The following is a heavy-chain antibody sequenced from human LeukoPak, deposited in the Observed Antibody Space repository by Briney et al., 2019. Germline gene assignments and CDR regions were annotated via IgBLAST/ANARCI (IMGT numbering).Heavy chain of an antibody. J-gene: IGHJ4*02. D-gene: IGHD3-10*01. Sequence: GGSLRLSCAASGFTFSSYSMNWVRQAPGKGLEWVSSISSSSSYIYYADSVKSRFTISRDNAKNSLYLQMNSLRAEDTAVYYCARVAVRGGNYFDYWGQGTLVTVSS. CDR1: GFTFSSYS. V-gene: IGHV3-21*01. CDR2: ISSSSSYI. CDR3: ARVAVRGGNYFDY.